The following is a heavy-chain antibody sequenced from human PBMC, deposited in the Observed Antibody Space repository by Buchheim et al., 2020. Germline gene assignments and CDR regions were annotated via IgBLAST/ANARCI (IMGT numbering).Heavy chain of an antibody. Sequence: QVQLQQPGPGLVKPSQTLSLTCAISGDSVSSNSAAWNWIRQSPSRGLEWLGRTYYRSKWYNDYAVSVKSRITINPDTSKNQFSLQLNSVTPEDTAVYYCARGPATTRTNGILRGYYGMDVWGQGTT. CDR1: GDSVSSNSAA. CDR2: TYYRSKWYN. CDR3: ARGPATTRTNGILRGYYGMDV. V-gene: IGHV6-1*01. J-gene: IGHJ6*02. D-gene: IGHD1-7*01.